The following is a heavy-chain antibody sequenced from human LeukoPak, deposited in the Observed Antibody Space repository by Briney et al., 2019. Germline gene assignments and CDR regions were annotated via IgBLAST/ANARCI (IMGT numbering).Heavy chain of an antibody. CDR3: ASKPGTTVTTNDYYGMDV. CDR2: IIPILGIA. V-gene: IGHV1-69*04. D-gene: IGHD4-4*01. CDR1: GGTFSSYA. Sequence: ASVKVSCKASGGTFSSYAISWVRQAPGQGLEWMGRIIPILGIANYAQKFQGRVTITADKSTSTAYMELSSLRSEDTAVYYCASKPGTTVTTNDYYGMDVWGQGTTVTVSS. J-gene: IGHJ6*02.